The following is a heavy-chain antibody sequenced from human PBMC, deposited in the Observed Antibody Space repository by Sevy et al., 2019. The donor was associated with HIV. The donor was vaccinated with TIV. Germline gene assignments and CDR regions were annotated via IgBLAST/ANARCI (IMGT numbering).Heavy chain of an antibody. Sequence: GGSLRLSCAASGFTFSSYAMSWVRQAPGKGLEWVSAISGSGGSTYYADSVKGRFTISRDNSKNTLYLQMNSLRAKDTAVDYCAKGRIGYCSGGSCQYYYYGMDVWGQGTTVTVSS. V-gene: IGHV3-23*01. J-gene: IGHJ6*02. CDR2: ISGSGGST. D-gene: IGHD2-15*01. CDR3: AKGRIGYCSGGSCQYYYYGMDV. CDR1: GFTFSSYA.